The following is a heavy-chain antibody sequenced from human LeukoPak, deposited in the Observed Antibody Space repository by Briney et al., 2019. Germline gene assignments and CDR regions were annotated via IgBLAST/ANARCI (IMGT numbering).Heavy chain of an antibody. CDR3: ATDYDRGDPADY. D-gene: IGHD3-22*01. Sequence: ASVRVSCKASGGTFSSYAISWVRQAPGKGLEWMGGFDPEDGETIYAQKFQGRVAMTEDTSTDTAYMELSSLRSEDTAVYYCATDYDRGDPADYWGQGTLVTVSS. CDR2: FDPEDGET. CDR1: GGTFSSYA. V-gene: IGHV1-24*01. J-gene: IGHJ4*02.